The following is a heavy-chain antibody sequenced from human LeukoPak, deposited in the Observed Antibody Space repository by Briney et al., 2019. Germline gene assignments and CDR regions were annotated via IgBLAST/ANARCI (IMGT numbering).Heavy chain of an antibody. CDR1: GFTFSSYS. Sequence: GGSLRLSCAASGFTFSSYSMNWVRQAPGKGLEWVSSISSSSSYIYYADSVKGRFTISRDNAKNSLYLQMNSLRAEDTAVYYCAREFPDGCSSTSCPFDPWGQGTLVTVSS. J-gene: IGHJ5*02. D-gene: IGHD2-2*01. CDR3: AREFPDGCSSTSCPFDP. V-gene: IGHV3-21*04. CDR2: ISSSSSYI.